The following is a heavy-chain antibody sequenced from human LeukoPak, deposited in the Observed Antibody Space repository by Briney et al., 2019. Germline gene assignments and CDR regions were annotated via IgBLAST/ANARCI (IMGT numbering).Heavy chain of an antibody. D-gene: IGHD5-12*01. Sequence: PGGSLRLSCVVSGFPFSKNPMNWARQAPGKGLEWVSYISTAITTTYYAESVKGRFTISRDNAKNSPYLQMNSLRVAATDMYYCTRDGGKGYEIDYWGQGTLVTVSS. CDR2: ISTAITTT. CDR1: GFPFSKNP. CDR3: TRDGGKGYEIDY. V-gene: IGHV3-48*01. J-gene: IGHJ4*02.